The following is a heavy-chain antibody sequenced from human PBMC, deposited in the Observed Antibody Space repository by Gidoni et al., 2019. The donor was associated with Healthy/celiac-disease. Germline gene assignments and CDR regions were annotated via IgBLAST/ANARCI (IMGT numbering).Heavy chain of an antibody. CDR1: GGSISSSNW. Sequence: QVQLQESGPGLVKPSGTLSLTCAVSGGSISSSNWWSWVRQPPGKGLEWIGEIYHSGSTNYNPSLKSRVTISVDKSKNQFSLKLSSVTAADTAVYYCARLISLGYCSSTSCYRAFDIWGQGTMVTVSS. J-gene: IGHJ3*02. V-gene: IGHV4-4*02. D-gene: IGHD2-2*02. CDR3: ARLISLGYCSSTSCYRAFDI. CDR2: IYHSGST.